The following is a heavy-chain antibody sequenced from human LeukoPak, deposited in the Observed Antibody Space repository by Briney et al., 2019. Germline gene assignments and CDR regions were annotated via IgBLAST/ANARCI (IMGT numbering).Heavy chain of an antibody. D-gene: IGHD3-10*01. CDR1: GFTFSSYE. CDR2: ISSSGSTI. V-gene: IGHV3-48*03. Sequence: GGSLRLSCAASGFTFSSYEMNWVRQAPGKGLEWVSYISSSGSTIYYADSVKGRFTISRDNAKNSLYLQMNSLRAEDTAVYYCASHHGSGSYYHYFDYWGQGTLVTVSS. CDR3: ASHHGSGSYYHYFDY. J-gene: IGHJ4*02.